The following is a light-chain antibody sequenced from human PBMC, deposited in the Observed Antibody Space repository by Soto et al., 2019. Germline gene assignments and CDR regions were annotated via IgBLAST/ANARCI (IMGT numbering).Light chain of an antibody. CDR3: QQSYSTSPT. CDR2: AAS. CDR1: QSISSY. V-gene: IGKV1-39*01. Sequence: DIQMTQSPSSLSASVGDRVTITCRASQSISSYLNWYQQKPGKAPKLLIYAASSLQSGVPSRFRGIGSWTDFTLTISSLQPEDFATYYCQQSYSTSPTFGPGTKVDIK. J-gene: IGKJ3*01.